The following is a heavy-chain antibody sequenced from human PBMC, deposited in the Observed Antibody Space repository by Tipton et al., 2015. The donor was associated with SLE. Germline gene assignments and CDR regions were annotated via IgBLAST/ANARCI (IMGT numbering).Heavy chain of an antibody. J-gene: IGHJ3*02. D-gene: IGHD3-3*01. V-gene: IGHV5-10-1*01. CDR3: ARPYDFWSGYSSHAFDI. CDR2: IDPSDSYT. CDR1: GYSFTSYW. Sequence: QLVQSGAEVKKPGESLKISCKGSGYSFTSYWIGWVRQMPGKGLEWMGRIDPSDSYTNYSPSFQGHVTISADKSISTAYLQWSSLKASDTAMYYCARPYDFWSGYSSHAFDIWGQGTMVTVSS.